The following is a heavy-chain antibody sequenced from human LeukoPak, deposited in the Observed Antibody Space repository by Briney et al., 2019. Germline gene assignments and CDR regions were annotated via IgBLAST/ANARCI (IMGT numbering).Heavy chain of an antibody. D-gene: IGHD3-10*02. CDR3: ATSYDVKTAPYDL. V-gene: IGHV4-4*09. CDR1: GGSISSYG. J-gene: IGHJ5*02. Sequence: SETLSLTCTVSGGSISSYGWSWVRQPPGEGLEWIVYIYTSGSNAYNPSLNSLVTMSVDTSKSQVSMELRFLTAADTAIYYGATSYDVKTAPYDLWGQGTLVTVSS. CDR2: IYTSGSN.